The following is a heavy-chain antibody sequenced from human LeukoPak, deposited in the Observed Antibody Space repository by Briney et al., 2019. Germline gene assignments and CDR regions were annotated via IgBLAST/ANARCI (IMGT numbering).Heavy chain of an antibody. CDR3: ARGDLPLLSPFDY. J-gene: IGHJ4*02. D-gene: IGHD2-21*02. CDR2: IYYSGST. CDR1: GGSISSYY. Sequence: SETLSLTCTVSGGSISSYYWSWIRQPPGKGLEWIGYIYYSGSTNYNPSLKSRVTISVDTSKNQFSLKLSSVTAADTAVYYCARGDLPLLSPFDYWGQGTLVTVSS. V-gene: IGHV4-59*01.